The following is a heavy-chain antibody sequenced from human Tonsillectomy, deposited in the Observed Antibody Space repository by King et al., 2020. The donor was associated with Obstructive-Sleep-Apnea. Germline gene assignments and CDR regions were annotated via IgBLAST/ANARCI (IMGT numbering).Heavy chain of an antibody. CDR1: GFSFRSYE. CDR2: IGIAGDT. CDR3: ARGIAFFDY. D-gene: IGHD2-21*01. J-gene: IGHJ4*02. Sequence: VQLVESGGGLAQPGGSLRLSCAASGFSFRSYETHWVRQPIGKGLAGVTGIGIAGDTGYSGPVKGRFTNSRENAKKSLFLQMDSLRAEDTAVYYCARGIAFFDYWGPGTLVTVSS. V-gene: IGHV3-13*01.